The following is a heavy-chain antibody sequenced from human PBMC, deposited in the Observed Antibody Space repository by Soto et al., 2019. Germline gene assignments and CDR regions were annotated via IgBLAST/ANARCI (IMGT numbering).Heavy chain of an antibody. CDR2: ISYDGSNK. CDR3: AKATLSHDFWSGYYLDY. CDR1: GFTFSSYG. V-gene: IGHV3-30*18. J-gene: IGHJ4*02. Sequence: GGSLRLSCAASGFTFSSYGMHWVRQAPGKGLEWVAVISYDGSNKYYADSVKGRFTISRDNSKNTLYLQMNSLRAEDTAVYYCAKATLSHDFWSGYYLDYWGQGTLVTVSS. D-gene: IGHD3-3*01.